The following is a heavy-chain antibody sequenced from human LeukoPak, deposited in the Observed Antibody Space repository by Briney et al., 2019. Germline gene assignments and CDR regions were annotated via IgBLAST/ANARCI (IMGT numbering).Heavy chain of an antibody. J-gene: IGHJ4*02. CDR3: AREGVGATKRGVFDY. V-gene: IGHV1-69*13. Sequence: AASVKVSCKASGGTFSSYAISWVRQAPGQGLEWMGGIIPIFGTANYAQKFQGRVTITADESTSTAYMELSSLRFEDTAVYYCAREGVGATKRGVFDYWGQGTLVTVSS. CDR2: IIPIFGTA. CDR1: GGTFSSYA. D-gene: IGHD1-26*01.